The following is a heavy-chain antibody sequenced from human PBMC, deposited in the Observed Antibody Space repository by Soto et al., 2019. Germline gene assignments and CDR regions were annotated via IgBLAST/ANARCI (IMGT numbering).Heavy chain of an antibody. CDR3: ARDRRYNWNYGWFDP. V-gene: IGHV1-18*01. D-gene: IGHD1-7*01. CDR1: GYTFTSYG. J-gene: IGHJ5*02. CDR2: ISPYNGNT. Sequence: QVQLVQSGAEVKKPGALVKVSCKASGYTFTSYGISWVRQAPGQGLEWMGWISPYNGNTNYAQNLQGRVTMTTDTSTSTAYMELRSLRSDDTAVYYCARDRRYNWNYGWFDPWGQGTLVTVSS.